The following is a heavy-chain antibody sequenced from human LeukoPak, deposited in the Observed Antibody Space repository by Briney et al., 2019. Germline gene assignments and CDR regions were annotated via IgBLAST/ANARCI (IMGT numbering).Heavy chain of an antibody. J-gene: IGHJ6*02. Sequence: GGSLGLSCAASGFTVSNTYMSWVRQAPGKGLEWVSVMYGGGSTYYADSVKGRLTISRDSPTNTLYLQMNSLRAEDTAVYFCARGHGAYSSVPYRYYGMDVRGQGTTVAVSS. V-gene: IGHV3-66*01. D-gene: IGHD3-22*01. CDR1: GFTVSNTY. CDR2: MYGGGST. CDR3: ARGHGAYSSVPYRYYGMDV.